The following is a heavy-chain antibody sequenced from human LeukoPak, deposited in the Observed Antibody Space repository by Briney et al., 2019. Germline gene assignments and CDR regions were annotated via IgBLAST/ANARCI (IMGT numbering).Heavy chain of an antibody. CDR3: ARVPRALGYCSSTSCAGGWFDP. Sequence: SETLSLTCTVSGGSISSSSYYWGWIRQPPGKGLEWIASIYYSGSTYYNPSLKSRVTISVDTSKNQFSLKLSSVTAADTAVYYCARVPRALGYCSSTSCAGGWFDPWGQGTLVTVSS. D-gene: IGHD2-2*01. V-gene: IGHV4-39*01. CDR2: IYYSGST. CDR1: GGSISSSSYY. J-gene: IGHJ5*02.